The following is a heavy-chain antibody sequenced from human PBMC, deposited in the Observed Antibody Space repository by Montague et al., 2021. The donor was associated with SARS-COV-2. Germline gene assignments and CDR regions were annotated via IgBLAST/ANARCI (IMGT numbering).Heavy chain of an antibody. V-gene: IGHV3-23*01. CDR3: AKHRTGTTPFDY. CDR2: ITGSGGTT. CDR1: GFTFSSYA. Sequence: SLRLSCAASGFTFSSYAMSWVRQAPGKGLEWVSEITGSGGTTYCADSVKGRFTISRDNSKYTLFLQMHSLRAEDTAIYYCAKHRTGTTPFDYWGQGTLVTVSS. J-gene: IGHJ4*02. D-gene: IGHD1-7*01.